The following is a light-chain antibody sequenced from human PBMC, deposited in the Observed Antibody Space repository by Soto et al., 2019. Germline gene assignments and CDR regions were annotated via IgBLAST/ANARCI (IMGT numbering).Light chain of an antibody. CDR2: EVS. V-gene: IGLV2-8*01. Sequence: QSALTQSPSASGSPGQSVTISCTGTSSDVGNYKYVSWYQQHPGKATKLMIYEVSKRPSGVPDRFSGSKSGNTASLTVSGLQVEDEADYYCSSYAGSNLWVFGGGTKVTVL. CDR3: SSYAGSNLWV. J-gene: IGLJ3*02. CDR1: SSDVGNYKY.